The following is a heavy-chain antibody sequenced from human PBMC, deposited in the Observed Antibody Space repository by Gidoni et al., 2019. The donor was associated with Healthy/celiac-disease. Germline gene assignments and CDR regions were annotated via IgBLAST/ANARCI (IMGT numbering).Heavy chain of an antibody. CDR1: GGSISSSSYY. CDR2: IYYSGST. V-gene: IGHV4-39*01. J-gene: IGHJ5*02. CDR3: ARGGDYDWFDP. D-gene: IGHD4-17*01. Sequence: QLQLQESGPGLVKPSEPLSLTCTVSGGSISSSSYYWGWIRQPPGKGLEWIGSIYYSGSTYYNPSLKSRVTISVDTSKNQFSLKLSSVTAADTAVYYCARGGDYDWFDPWGQGTLVTVSS.